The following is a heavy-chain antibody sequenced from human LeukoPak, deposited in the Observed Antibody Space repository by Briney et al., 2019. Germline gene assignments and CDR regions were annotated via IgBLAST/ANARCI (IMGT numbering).Heavy chain of an antibody. CDR2: ISTSRDTM. J-gene: IGHJ4*02. CDR3: ARDGGGYSDYDFDY. D-gene: IGHD5-12*01. CDR1: GFTFSSYT. V-gene: IGHV3-48*01. Sequence: GGSLRLSCTASGFTFSSYTMNWVRQAPGRGLEWVSYISTSRDTMYYADSVKGRFTISRDNGEQSLYLHMNSLRAEDTAVYYCARDGGGYSDYDFDYWGQGTLVTVSS.